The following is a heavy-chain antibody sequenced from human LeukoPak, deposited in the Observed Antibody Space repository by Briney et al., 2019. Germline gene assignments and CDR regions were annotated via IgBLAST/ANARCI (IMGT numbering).Heavy chain of an antibody. CDR1: VGSFSGYY. J-gene: IGHJ6*03. Sequence: PSETLSLTCAVYVGSFSGYYWSWIRQPPGKGLEWIGGINHSGSTNYNLSLKSRVTISVDTSKNQFSLKLSSVTAADTAVYYRARGYYGSGSHCCHMDVWGKGTTITVS. V-gene: IGHV4-34*01. D-gene: IGHD3-10*01. CDR3: ARGYYGSGSHCCHMDV. CDR2: INHSGST.